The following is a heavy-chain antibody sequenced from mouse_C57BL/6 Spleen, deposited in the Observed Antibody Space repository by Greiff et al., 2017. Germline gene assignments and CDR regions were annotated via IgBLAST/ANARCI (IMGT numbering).Heavy chain of an antibody. J-gene: IGHJ3*01. D-gene: IGHD4-1*01. CDR1: GYAFSSSW. CDR3: ARSWDEAWFAY. V-gene: IGHV1-82*01. CDR2: IYPGDGDT. Sequence: VQLVESGPELVKPGASVKISCKASGYAFSSSWMNWVKQRPGKGLEWIGRIYPGDGDTNYNGKFKGKATLTADKSSSTAYMQLSSLTSEDSAVYFCARSWDEAWFAYWGQGTLVTVSA.